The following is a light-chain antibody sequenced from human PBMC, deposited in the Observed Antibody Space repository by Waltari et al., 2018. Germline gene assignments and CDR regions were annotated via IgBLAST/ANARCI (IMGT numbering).Light chain of an antibody. CDR1: QSVSSN. Sequence: RATLSCRASQSVSSNLAWYQQKPGQAPWLLIYGASTRATGIPARFSGSGSGTEFTLTISSLQSEDFAVYYCQQYNNWPPWTFGQGTKVEIK. V-gene: IGKV3-15*01. CDR3: QQYNNWPPWT. CDR2: GAS. J-gene: IGKJ1*01.